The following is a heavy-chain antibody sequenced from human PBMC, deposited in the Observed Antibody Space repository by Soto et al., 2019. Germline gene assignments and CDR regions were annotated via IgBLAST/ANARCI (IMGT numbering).Heavy chain of an antibody. V-gene: IGHV3-23*01. CDR3: AKERDSILPLDP. J-gene: IGHJ5*02. D-gene: IGHD2-15*01. CDR2: ISGSGGIT. Sequence: GGSLRLSRAASGFTFSSYGMSCVRQDPWKGLEWVSAISGSGGITYYADSVKGRSTISRDTSKNTLYLQMNSLRAEDTAVYYCAKERDSILPLDPWAQGTLVTVSS. CDR1: GFTFSSYG.